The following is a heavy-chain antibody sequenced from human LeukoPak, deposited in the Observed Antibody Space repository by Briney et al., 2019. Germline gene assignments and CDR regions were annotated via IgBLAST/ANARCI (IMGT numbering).Heavy chain of an antibody. V-gene: IGHV1-69*05. CDR2: IIPIFGTA. Sequence: ASLKVSCKASGGTFSSYAISWVRQAPGQGLEWMGRIIPIFGTANYAQKFQGRVTITTDESTSTAYMELSSLRYEDTAVYYCARDGLTFGGVIVYWGQGTLVTVSS. CDR1: GGTFSSYA. CDR3: ARDGLTFGGVIVY. J-gene: IGHJ4*02. D-gene: IGHD3-16*02.